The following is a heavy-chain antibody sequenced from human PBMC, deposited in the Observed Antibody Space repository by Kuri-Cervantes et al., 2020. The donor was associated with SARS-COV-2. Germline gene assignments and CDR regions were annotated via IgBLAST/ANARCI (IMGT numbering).Heavy chain of an antibody. V-gene: IGHV1-69*04. CDR1: GGTFSSYA. CDR2: IIPIFGIA. CDR3: ARDTVRGVIRYYFDY. D-gene: IGHD3-16*02. Sequence: SVKVSCKASGGTFSSYAISWVRQAPGQGLEWMGRIIPIFGIANYAQKFQGRVTITADKSTSTAYMELSSLRSEDTAVYYCARDTVRGVIRYYFDYWGQGTLVTVSS. J-gene: IGHJ4*02.